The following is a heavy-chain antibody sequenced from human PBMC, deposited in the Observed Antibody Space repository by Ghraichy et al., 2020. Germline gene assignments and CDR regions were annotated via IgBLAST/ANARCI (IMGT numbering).Heavy chain of an antibody. V-gene: IGHV3-48*03. CDR2: ISSSGSTI. CDR3: ARAGITIFGVVTPYSRTPTGGD. J-gene: IGHJ4*02. Sequence: GGSLRLSCAASGFTFSSYEMNWVRQAPGKGLEWVSYISSSGSTIYYADSVKGRFTISRDNAKNSLYLQMNSLRAEDTAVYYCARAGITIFGVVTPYSRTPTGGDWGQGTLVTVSS. D-gene: IGHD3-3*01. CDR1: GFTFSSYE.